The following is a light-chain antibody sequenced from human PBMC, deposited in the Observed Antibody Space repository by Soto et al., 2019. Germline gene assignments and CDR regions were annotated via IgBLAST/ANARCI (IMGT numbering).Light chain of an antibody. CDR2: DAS. Sequence: DRKMSHGLSTLSASVDDGVTVTCRASQSISSWLAWYQQKPGRAPKLLIYDASTLESGVPSRFSGSGSETEFTLTISRLQPDDFATYFCHSRAFGQGT. J-gene: IGKJ5*01. V-gene: IGKV1-5*01. CDR1: QSISSW. CDR3: HSRA.